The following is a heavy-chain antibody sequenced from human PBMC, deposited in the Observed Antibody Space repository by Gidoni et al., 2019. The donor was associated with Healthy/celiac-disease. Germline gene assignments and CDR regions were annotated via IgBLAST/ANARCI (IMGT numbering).Heavy chain of an antibody. Sequence: EVKKPGSSVKVSCKASGGTFSSYTISWVRQAPGQGLEWMGRIIPILGIANYAQKFQGRVTITADKSTSTAYMELSSLRSEDTAVYYCARDSPGYSGYGAGWYFDLWGRGTLVTVSS. CDR2: IIPILGIA. D-gene: IGHD5-12*01. CDR1: GGTFSSYT. V-gene: IGHV1-69*04. J-gene: IGHJ2*01. CDR3: ARDSPGYSGYGAGWYFDL.